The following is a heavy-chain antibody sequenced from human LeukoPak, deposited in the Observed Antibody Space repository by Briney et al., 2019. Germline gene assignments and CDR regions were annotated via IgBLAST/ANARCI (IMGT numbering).Heavy chain of an antibody. J-gene: IGHJ6*03. CDR2: IKQDGSQK. CDR1: EFTFASYW. CDR3: TRVFYYGSRYYYMDV. Sequence: GGSLRLSCAASEFTFASYWMSWVRQPPGKGLEWVANIKQDGSQKYYVDSLKGRFTISRDNAKNSLYLQMNNLRAEDTAVYYCTRVFYYGSRYYYMDVWGKGTTVTISS. D-gene: IGHD3-10*01. V-gene: IGHV3-7*01.